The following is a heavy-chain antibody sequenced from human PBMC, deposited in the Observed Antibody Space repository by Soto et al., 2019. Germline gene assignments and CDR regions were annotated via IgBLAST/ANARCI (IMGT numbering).Heavy chain of an antibody. CDR1: GFTFSSYS. D-gene: IGHD3-3*01. V-gene: IGHV3-48*01. CDR3: ARTYYDFWSGYYTGGVGYFDY. CDR2: ISSSSSTI. J-gene: IGHJ4*02. Sequence: GGSLRLSCAASGFTFSSYSMNWVRQAPGKGLEWVSYISSSSSTIYYADSEKGRFTTSRDNAKNSLYLQMNSLRAEDTAVYYCARTYYDFWSGYYTGGVGYFDYWGQGTLVTVSS.